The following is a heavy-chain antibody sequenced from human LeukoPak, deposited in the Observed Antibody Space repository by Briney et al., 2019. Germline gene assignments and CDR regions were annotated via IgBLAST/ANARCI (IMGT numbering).Heavy chain of an antibody. D-gene: IGHD2-8*01. V-gene: IGHV4-39*01. J-gene: IGHJ3*02. CDR1: GFTFSSYSMN. Sequence: PGGSLRLSCAASGFTFSSYSMNWVRQPPGKGLEWIGSIYYSGSTYYNPSLKSRVTISVDTSKNQFSLKLSSVTAADTAVYYCARHVWAEAFDIWGQGTMVTVSS. CDR2: IYYSGST. CDR3: ARHVWAEAFDI.